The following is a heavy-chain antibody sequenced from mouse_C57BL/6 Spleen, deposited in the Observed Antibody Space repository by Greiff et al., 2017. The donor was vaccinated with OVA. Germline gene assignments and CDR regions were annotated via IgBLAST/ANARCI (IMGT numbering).Heavy chain of an antibody. CDR1: GFNIKDYY. Sequence: VQLQQSGAELVKPGASVKLSCTASGFNIKDYYMHWVKQRTEQGLEWIGRIDPEDGENKYAPKFQGKATITADTASNTAYLQLSSLTSEDTAVYYCSRESSMITTLFDYWGQGTTLTVSS. CDR3: SRESSMITTLFDY. D-gene: IGHD2-4*01. J-gene: IGHJ2*01. CDR2: IDPEDGEN. V-gene: IGHV14-2*01.